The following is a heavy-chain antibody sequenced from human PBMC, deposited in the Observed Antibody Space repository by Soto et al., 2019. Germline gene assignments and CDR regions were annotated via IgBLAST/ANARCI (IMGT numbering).Heavy chain of an antibody. CDR1: GGSISSSSYY. CDR3: ARGLPPGKDIVVVPAAMHGNYYYYYYMDV. Sequence: PSETLSLTCTVSGGSISSSSYYWVWIRQPPGKGLEWIGSIYYSGSTYYNPSLKSRVTISVDTSKNQFSLKLSSVTAADTAVYYCARGLPPGKDIVVVPAAMHGNYYYYYYMDVWGKGTTVTVSS. D-gene: IGHD2-2*01. CDR2: IYYSGST. V-gene: IGHV4-39*01. J-gene: IGHJ6*03.